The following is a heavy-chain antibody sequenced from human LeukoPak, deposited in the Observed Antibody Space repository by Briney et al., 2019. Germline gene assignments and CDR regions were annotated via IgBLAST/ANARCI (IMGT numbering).Heavy chain of an antibody. CDR2: IFYSGST. CDR3: ARATKSYYDSSGPGFDP. V-gene: IGHV4-39*07. J-gene: IGHJ5*02. CDR1: SGSISTSNYY. D-gene: IGHD3-22*01. Sequence: SETLSLTCTVSSGSISTSNYYWGWVRQPPGKALEWIGNIFYSGSTYYSPSLKSRVSISVDTSKSQFSLRLSSVTAADTAVYYCARATKSYYDSSGPGFDPWGQGTLVTVSS.